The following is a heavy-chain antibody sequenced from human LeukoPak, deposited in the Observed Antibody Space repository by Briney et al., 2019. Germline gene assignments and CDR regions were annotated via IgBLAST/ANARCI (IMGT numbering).Heavy chain of an antibody. J-gene: IGHJ4*02. CDR3: ARWGSTSCYDY. D-gene: IGHD2-2*01. V-gene: IGHV3-64*01. Sequence: GGSLRLSCAASGFTFSTYAMHWVRQAPGKGLEYVSAISTDGGSTYYANSVKGRFTISRDNSKNTLYLQMGSLRAEDMAVYYCARWGSTSCYDYWGQGTLDTVSS. CDR1: GFTFSTYA. CDR2: ISTDGGST.